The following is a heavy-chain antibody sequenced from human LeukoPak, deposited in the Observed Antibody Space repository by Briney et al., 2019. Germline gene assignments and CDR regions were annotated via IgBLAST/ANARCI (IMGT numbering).Heavy chain of an antibody. CDR1: GFTFSSYA. V-gene: IGHV3-30-3*01. D-gene: IGHD6-13*01. Sequence: PGGSLRLSCAASGFTFSSYAMHWVRQAPGKGLEWVAVISYDGSNKYYADSVKGRFTISRDNSKNTLYLQMNSLRAEDTAVYYCASSTSWYQSSGRYFGSWGQGTLVTVSS. CDR3: ASSTSWYQSSGRYFGS. J-gene: IGHJ4*02. CDR2: ISYDGSNK.